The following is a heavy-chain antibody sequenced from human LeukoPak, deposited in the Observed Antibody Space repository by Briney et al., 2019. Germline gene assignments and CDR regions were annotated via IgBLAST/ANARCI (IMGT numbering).Heavy chain of an antibody. CDR3: AREDTPSFQNWFDP. CDR2: FSSIGTYK. CDR1: GFTFSDYD. D-gene: IGHD2-15*01. V-gene: IGHV3-21*01. J-gene: IGHJ5*02. Sequence: GGSLRLSCAASGFTFSDYDMNWVRQAPGQGLEWVSLFSSIGTYKYYADSVKGRFTISRDNARSSLYLQMNSLRAEDTAVYYCAREDTPSFQNWFDPWGQGTLVTVSS.